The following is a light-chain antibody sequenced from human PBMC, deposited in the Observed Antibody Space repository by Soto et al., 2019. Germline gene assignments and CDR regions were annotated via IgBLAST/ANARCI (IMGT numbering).Light chain of an antibody. Sequence: DIQMTQSPSTLSGSVGDRVTITCRASQTISSWLAWYQQKPGKAPKLLIYAASSLQSGVPSRFSGSGSGTDFTLTISSLQPEDFATYYCQQSYSTLIPFGQGTRLEIK. CDR3: QQSYSTLIP. J-gene: IGKJ5*01. V-gene: IGKV1-39*01. CDR2: AAS. CDR1: QTISSW.